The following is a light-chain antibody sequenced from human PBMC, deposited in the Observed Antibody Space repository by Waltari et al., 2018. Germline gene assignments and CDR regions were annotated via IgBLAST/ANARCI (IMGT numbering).Light chain of an antibody. Sequence: QSALTQPPSASGSPGQSVTISCTGTSSDVGAYNFVSWYQQHPGKAPKLMIYDVSKRPSGVPDRCSGSKTDNTASLTVAGLQAGDEADYYCSSYAGSNNVIGTGTKVTVL. CDR3: SSYAGSNNV. CDR1: SSDVGAYNF. CDR2: DVS. J-gene: IGLJ1*01. V-gene: IGLV2-8*01.